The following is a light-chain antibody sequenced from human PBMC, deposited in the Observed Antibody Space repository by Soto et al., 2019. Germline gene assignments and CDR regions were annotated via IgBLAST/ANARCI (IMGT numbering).Light chain of an antibody. CDR3: NSFRVNRLHV. J-gene: IGLJ1*01. Sequence: QSVLTQPASVSGSPGQTITISCTGTSSDVGGYNAVSWYQHRPGKAPKLIIYEVTHRPAGISDRFSASKSGNTASLTISGLQAEDEGDYYCNSFRVNRLHVFGTGTKVTVL. CDR1: SSDVGGYNA. V-gene: IGLV2-14*01. CDR2: EVT.